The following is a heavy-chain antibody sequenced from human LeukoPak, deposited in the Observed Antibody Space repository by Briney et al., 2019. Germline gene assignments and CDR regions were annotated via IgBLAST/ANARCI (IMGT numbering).Heavy chain of an antibody. CDR2: INPNSGGT. V-gene: IGHV1-2*02. J-gene: IGHJ6*03. CDR3: ARDYDILTGYLPDYYYYYYMDV. D-gene: IGHD3-9*01. Sequence: ASVEVSCKASGYTFTGYYMHWVRQAPGQGLEWMGWINPNSGGTNYAKKFQGRVTMTRDTSISTAYMELSRLRSDDTAVYYCARDYDILTGYLPDYYYYYYMDVWGKGTTVTVSS. CDR1: GYTFTGYY.